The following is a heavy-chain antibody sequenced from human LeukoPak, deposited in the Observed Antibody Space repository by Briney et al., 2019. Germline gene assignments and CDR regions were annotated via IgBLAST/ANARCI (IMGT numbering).Heavy chain of an antibody. CDR1: GGSFSSGSYY. J-gene: IGHJ4*02. D-gene: IGHD4-17*01. CDR3: ARVPISTTARGYFDY. V-gene: IGHV4-61*01. CDR2: IYFSGST. Sequence: SETLSLTCTVSGGSFSSGSYYWSWIRQPPGKGLEWIGYIYFSGSTTYNPSLNSRVTISVDTSKNKFSLKLSSVTAADTAVYYCARVPISTTARGYFDYWGQGTLVTVSS.